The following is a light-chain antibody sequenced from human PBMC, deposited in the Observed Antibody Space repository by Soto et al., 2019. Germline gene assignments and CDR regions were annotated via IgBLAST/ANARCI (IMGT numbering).Light chain of an antibody. V-gene: IGKV3-20*01. J-gene: IGKJ1*01. CDR1: QSVSNRY. CDR2: GAS. CDR3: QQYASSPWT. Sequence: EIVLTQSPVTLSLSPVQIATLACMASQSVSNRYLAWYQQKPGQAPRLLIYGASSRATGVPDRISGSGSGTDFALTINRLEAEDFAVYYCQQYASSPWTFGQGTKVDIK.